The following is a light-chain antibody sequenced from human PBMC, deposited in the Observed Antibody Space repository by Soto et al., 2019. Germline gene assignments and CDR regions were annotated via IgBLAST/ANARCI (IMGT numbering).Light chain of an antibody. CDR3: QQFCMGWT. Sequence: DIQMTQSPSTLSASVGDRVTITCRASQSVRGSLAWYQQQPGKAPKLLIYDVSNLDRGVPSRFSALGSGTEFTISISILQPDDFGKYYCQQFCMGWTFGQGTRVDVK. CDR2: DVS. V-gene: IGKV1-5*01. CDR1: QSVRGS. J-gene: IGKJ1*01.